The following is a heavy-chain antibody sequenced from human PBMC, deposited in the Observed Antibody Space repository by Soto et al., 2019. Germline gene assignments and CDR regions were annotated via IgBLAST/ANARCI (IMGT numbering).Heavy chain of an antibody. CDR2: ISGYNGDT. V-gene: IGHV1-18*01. CDR3: AKNGQPPYYYYGLDV. CDR1: GYTFTRYG. Sequence: QGHLVQSGAEVKKPGASVQVSCKASGYTFTRYGIRWVRQAPGQGLEWMGWISGYNGDTNYAQNRQGRVTMTIDTSTTTAYMELRSLTSDDTAVYYCAKNGQPPYYYYGLDVWGQGTTVTVSS. J-gene: IGHJ6*02. D-gene: IGHD2-8*01.